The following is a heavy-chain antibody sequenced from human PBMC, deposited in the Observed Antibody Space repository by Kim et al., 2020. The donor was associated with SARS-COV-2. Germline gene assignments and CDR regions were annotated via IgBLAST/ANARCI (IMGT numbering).Heavy chain of an antibody. CDR2: IYHSGST. Sequence: SETLSLTCAVSGGSISSSDWWSWVRQPPGKGLEWIGEIYHSGSTNYNQSLKRRVTISVDKSNSHFSLKLSSVTAADTAVYYCARLQWQPPRRIVTTVVTRGTYYFDDWGQGTLVTVSS. CDR1: GGSISSSDW. J-gene: IGHJ4*02. V-gene: IGHV4-4*02. D-gene: IGHD4-17*01. CDR3: ARLQWQPPRRIVTTVVTRGTYYFDD.